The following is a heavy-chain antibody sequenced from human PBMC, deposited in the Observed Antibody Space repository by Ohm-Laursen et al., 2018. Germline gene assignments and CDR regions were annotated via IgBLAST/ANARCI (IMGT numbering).Heavy chain of an antibody. V-gene: IGHV3-66*01. CDR3: ARDEAPRATGVMMKN. J-gene: IGHJ4*02. CDR2: IYTRAT. CDR1: GFTVSSSY. Sequence: SLRLSCAASGFTVSSSYMSWVRQAPGKGLEWVSVIYTRATYYADSVQGRFSVSRDISKNTLFLQMNSLRAEDTAVYYCARDEAPRATGVMMKNWGQGTLVTVSS. D-gene: IGHD1-1*01.